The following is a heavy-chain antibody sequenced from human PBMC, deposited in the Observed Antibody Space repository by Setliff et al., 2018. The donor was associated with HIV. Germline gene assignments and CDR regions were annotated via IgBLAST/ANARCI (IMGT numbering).Heavy chain of an antibody. V-gene: IGHV3-48*03. CDR2: IGGHGSII. J-gene: IGHJ4*02. CDR1: GLIFSSYE. D-gene: IGHD3-9*01. CDR3: VKERTGYYGDY. Sequence: GGSLRLSCAASGLIFSSYEMNWVRQAPGKGLEWISFIGGHGSIIHYADSVKGRFTIPRDDSENMLYLQMNSLRAEDTSVYYCVKERTGYYGDYWGQGTLVTVS.